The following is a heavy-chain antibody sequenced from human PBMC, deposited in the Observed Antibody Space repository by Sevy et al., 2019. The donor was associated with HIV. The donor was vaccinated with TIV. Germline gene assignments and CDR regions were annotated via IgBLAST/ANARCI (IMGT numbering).Heavy chain of an antibody. CDR1: GSTFSNYD. V-gene: IGHV3-30*02. J-gene: IGHJ3*02. CDR3: ATEVYSSTWYNDAFGI. Sequence: GGSLRLSCAASGSTFSNYDMHWVRQAPGKGLEWVAFIRYDGSYKYYADSVKGRFTISRDNSKNTLNVQMNSLRAEETAIYYCATEVYSSTWYNDAFGIWGQGTMVTVSS. CDR2: IRYDGSYK. D-gene: IGHD6-13*01.